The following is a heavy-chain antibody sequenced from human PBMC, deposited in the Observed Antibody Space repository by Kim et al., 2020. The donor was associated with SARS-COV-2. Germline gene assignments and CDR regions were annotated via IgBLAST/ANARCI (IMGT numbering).Heavy chain of an antibody. CDR2: INHSGST. Sequence: SETLSLTCAVYGGSFSGYYWSWIRQPPGKGLEWIGEINHSGSTNYNPSLKSRVTISVDTSKNQFSLKLSSVTAADTAVYYCARGKGPYSNYFDYWGQGTLVTVSS. V-gene: IGHV4-34*01. J-gene: IGHJ4*02. CDR1: GGSFSGYY. CDR3: ARGKGPYSNYFDY. D-gene: IGHD4-4*01.